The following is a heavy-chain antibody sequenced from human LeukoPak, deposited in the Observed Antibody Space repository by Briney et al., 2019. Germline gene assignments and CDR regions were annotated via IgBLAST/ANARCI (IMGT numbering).Heavy chain of an antibody. CDR1: GYTFTGYY. V-gene: IGHV1-2*02. CDR3: ARGGSGVTLHDAFDI. CDR2: INPNSGGT. D-gene: IGHD3-10*01. J-gene: IGHJ3*02. Sequence: ASVKVSCKASGYTFTGYYMHWVRQAPGQGLEWMGWINPNSGGTNYAQKFQGRVTMTRDTSISTAYMELSRLRSDDTAVYYCARGGSGVTLHDAFDIWGQGTMVTVSS.